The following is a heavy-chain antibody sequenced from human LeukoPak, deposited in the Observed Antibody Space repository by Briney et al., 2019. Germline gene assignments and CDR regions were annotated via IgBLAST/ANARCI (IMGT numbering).Heavy chain of an antibody. CDR3: ARVYGYDSSGYCQIGWFDP. J-gene: IGHJ5*02. Sequence: SETLSLTCTVSGGSISSYYWGWIRQPPGKGLEWIGYIYYSGSTNYNPSLKSRVTISVDTSKNQFSLKLSSVTAADTAVYYCARVYGYDSSGYCQIGWFDPWGQGTLVTVSS. D-gene: IGHD3-22*01. V-gene: IGHV4-59*01. CDR1: GGSISSYY. CDR2: IYYSGST.